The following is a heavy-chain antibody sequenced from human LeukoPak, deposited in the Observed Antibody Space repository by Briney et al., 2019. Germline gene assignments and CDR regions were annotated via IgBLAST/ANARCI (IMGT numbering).Heavy chain of an antibody. D-gene: IGHD5-18*01. CDR2: IYNSGST. J-gene: IGHJ6*02. CDR1: GGSISSGGYY. Sequence: SQTLSLTCTVSGGSISSGGYYWSWIRQHPGKGLEWIGYIYNSGSTYYNPSLKSRVTISVDTSKNQFSLKLSSVTAADTAVYYCARELMDTSTYLYGMDVWGQGTTVTVSS. V-gene: IGHV4-31*03. CDR3: ARELMDTSTYLYGMDV.